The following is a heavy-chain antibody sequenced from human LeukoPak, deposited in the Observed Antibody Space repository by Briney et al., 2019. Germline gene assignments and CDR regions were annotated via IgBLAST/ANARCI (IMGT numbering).Heavy chain of an antibody. D-gene: IGHD6-19*01. Sequence: SETLSLTWAVYGGSFRGYYWSWIRQPPGKGLEWIGEIIHSGSTNYNPSLKSRVTISVDTSKNQFSLKLSSVTAADTAVYYCARYWSGSGWYLDRWYLDLWGRGTLVAVSS. J-gene: IGHJ2*01. V-gene: IGHV4-34*12. CDR1: GGSFRGYY. CDR2: IIHSGST. CDR3: ARYWSGSGWYLDRWYLDL.